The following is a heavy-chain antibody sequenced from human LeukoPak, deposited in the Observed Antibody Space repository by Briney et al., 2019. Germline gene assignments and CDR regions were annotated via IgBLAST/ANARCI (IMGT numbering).Heavy chain of an antibody. D-gene: IGHD7-27*01. J-gene: IGHJ5*02. Sequence: SVKVSCKASGGTFSSYAISWVRQAPGQGLEWMGRIIPIFGTANYAQKFQGRVTITTDESASTAYMELSSLRSEDTAVYYCASSPNWGGILNNWCDPWGQGTLVTVSS. V-gene: IGHV1-69*05. CDR3: ASSPNWGGILNNWCDP. CDR1: GGTFSSYA. CDR2: IIPIFGTA.